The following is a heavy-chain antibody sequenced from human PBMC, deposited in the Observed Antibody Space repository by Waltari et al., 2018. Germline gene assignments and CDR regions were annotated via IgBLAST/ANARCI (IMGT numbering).Heavy chain of an antibody. CDR1: GYTFTGYY. V-gene: IGHV1-2*02. CDR2: INPNSGGT. D-gene: IGHD4-17*01. J-gene: IGHJ6*03. CDR3: AEGYGDYDPYYMDV. Sequence: QVQLVQSGAEVKKPGASVKVSCKASGYTFTGYYMHWVRQAPGQGLEWMGWINPNSGGTNYAQKLQGRVTMTRDTSISTAYMELSRLRSDDTAVYYCAEGYGDYDPYYMDVWGKGTTVTVSS.